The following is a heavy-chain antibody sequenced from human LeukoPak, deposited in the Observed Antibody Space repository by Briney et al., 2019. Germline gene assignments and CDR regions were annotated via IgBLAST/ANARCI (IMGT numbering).Heavy chain of an antibody. CDR3: ARGTLRYFDF. V-gene: IGHV1-46*01. CDR1: GYTLTSYY. J-gene: IGHJ4*02. Sequence: ASVKASCKASGYTLTSYYMHWGRQAPGQGPGWMGVINPSGGRTTSYAQKIQGRVTMTRDTSMSTVNMELSSLRSEDTAVYYCARGTLRYFDFWGQGTLVTVSS. D-gene: IGHD3-9*01. CDR2: INPSGGRT.